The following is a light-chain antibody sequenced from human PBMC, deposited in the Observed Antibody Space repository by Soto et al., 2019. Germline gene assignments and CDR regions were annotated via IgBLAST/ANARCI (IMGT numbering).Light chain of an antibody. J-gene: IGKJ5*01. CDR3: LQADNFPIT. V-gene: IGKV1-12*01. CDR1: QDISGW. CDR2: AAS. Sequence: DIQMPQSASSVSASVGDRVTITFRASQDISGWLAWYQQKPGRAPKLLIYAASSLQSGVPTRFAGNGSGTSFTLTITSLQPEDFATYYCLQADNFPITFGQGTRLEIK.